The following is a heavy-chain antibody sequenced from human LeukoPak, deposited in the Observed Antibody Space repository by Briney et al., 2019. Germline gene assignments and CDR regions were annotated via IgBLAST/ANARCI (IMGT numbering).Heavy chain of an antibody. CDR2: IYTSGST. CDR1: GGSISLYY. V-gene: IGHV4-4*09. Sequence: SETLSLTCTVSGGSISLYYWNWIRQPPGKGLEWIGYIYTSGSTKYNPSLKSQVTISVDTSKNQLSLKLSSVTAADTAVYYCAGPDIATRPRKYYYYYMDVWGKGTTVTVSS. J-gene: IGHJ6*03. D-gene: IGHD2-15*01. CDR3: AGPDIATRPRKYYYYYMDV.